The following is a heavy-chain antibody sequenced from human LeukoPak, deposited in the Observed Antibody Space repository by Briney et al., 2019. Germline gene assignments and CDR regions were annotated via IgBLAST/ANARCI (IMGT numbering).Heavy chain of an antibody. CDR3: ARVRSGYSHENYFDY. CDR2: ISVSGSTI. Sequence: GGSLRLSCAASGFTFSNYEMNWVRQAPGKGLEWVSYISVSGSTIYYADSVKGRFTISRDNAKDSLYLQMNSLRAEDTAVYYCARVRSGYSHENYFDYWGQGTLVTVSS. CDR1: GFTFSNYE. J-gene: IGHJ4*02. V-gene: IGHV3-48*03. D-gene: IGHD5-18*01.